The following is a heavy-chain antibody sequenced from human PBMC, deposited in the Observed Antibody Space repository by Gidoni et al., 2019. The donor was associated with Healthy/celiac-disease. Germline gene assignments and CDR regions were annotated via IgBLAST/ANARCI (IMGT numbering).Heavy chain of an antibody. D-gene: IGHD6-13*01. CDR1: EFTFDDYA. J-gene: IGHJ4*02. CDR3: AKGPLGAAGGYYFDY. Sequence: EVQLVESGGGLVQPGGSLRLSCAASEFTFDDYAMHWVRQAPGKGLEWVSGISWNSGSIGYADSVKGRFTISRDNAKNSLYLQMNSLRAEDTALYYCAKGPLGAAGGYYFDYWGQGTLVTVSS. V-gene: IGHV3-9*01. CDR2: ISWNSGSI.